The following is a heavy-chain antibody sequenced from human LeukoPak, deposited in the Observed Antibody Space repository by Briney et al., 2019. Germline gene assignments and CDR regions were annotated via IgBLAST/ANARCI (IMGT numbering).Heavy chain of an antibody. D-gene: IGHD3-10*01. CDR3: AKDQYSGNRIPDY. J-gene: IGHJ4*02. V-gene: IGHV3-30*18. CDR2: ISYDGSDK. Sequence: PGGSLRLSCAASGFTFSNYGMHWVRQAPVKGLEWVAAISYDGSDKFYADSVKGRFTIYRDNSKNTLYLQMNSLRAEDTALYYCAKDQYSGNRIPDYWGQGTLVTVSS. CDR1: GFTFSNYG.